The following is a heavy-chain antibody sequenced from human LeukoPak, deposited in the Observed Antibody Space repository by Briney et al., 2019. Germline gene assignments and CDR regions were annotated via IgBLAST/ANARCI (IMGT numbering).Heavy chain of an antibody. V-gene: IGHV4-34*01. CDR1: GGSFSGYY. CDR2: INHSGST. Sequence: SETLSLTCAVYGGSFSGYYWSWIRQPPGKGLEWIGEINHSGSTNYNPSLKSRVTISVDTSKNQISLKLSSVTAADTAVYYCARGLRASSSWYDYWGQGTLVTVSS. D-gene: IGHD6-13*01. J-gene: IGHJ4*02. CDR3: ARGLRASSSWYDY.